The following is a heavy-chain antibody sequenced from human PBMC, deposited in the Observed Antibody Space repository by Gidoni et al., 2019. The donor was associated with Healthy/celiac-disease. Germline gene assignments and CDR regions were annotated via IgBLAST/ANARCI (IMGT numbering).Heavy chain of an antibody. V-gene: IGHV3-30*18. CDR3: AKGGYSYGCFDY. CDR1: GFPFSSYG. Sequence: QVQLVESGGGVVQPGRSLRLSCAASGFPFSSYGMHWVRQAPGKGLEWVAVISYDGSNKYYADSVKGRFTISRDNSKNTLYLQMNSLRAEDTAVYYCAKGGYSYGCFDYWGQGTLVTVSS. J-gene: IGHJ4*02. CDR2: ISYDGSNK. D-gene: IGHD5-18*01.